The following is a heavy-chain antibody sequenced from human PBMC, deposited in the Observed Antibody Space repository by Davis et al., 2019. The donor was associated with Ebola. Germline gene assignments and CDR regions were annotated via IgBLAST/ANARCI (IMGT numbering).Heavy chain of an antibody. Sequence: GSLRLSCTVSGGSISSYYWSWIRQPPGKGLEWIGYIYYSGSTNYNPSLKSRVTISVDRSKNQFSLKLSSVTAADTAVYYCARARITMGTNWFDPWGQGTLVTVSS. CDR3: ARARITMGTNWFDP. J-gene: IGHJ5*02. CDR2: IYYSGST. D-gene: IGHD3-10*01. CDR1: GGSISSYY. V-gene: IGHV4-59*12.